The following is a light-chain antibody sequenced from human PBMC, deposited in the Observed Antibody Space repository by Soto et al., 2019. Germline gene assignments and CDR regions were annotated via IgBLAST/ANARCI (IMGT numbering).Light chain of an antibody. V-gene: IGLV4-60*02. CDR2: LEGSRSY. CDR3: ETWDSNTNWV. CDR1: SGHSSNI. J-gene: IGLJ3*02. Sequence: QSVLTQSSSASASLGSSVKLTCTLSSGHSSNIIAWHQQQPGKAPRYLMKLEGSRSYNKGSGVPDRFSGSSSGADRYLTISNLQFEDEADYYCETWDSNTNWVFGGGTKLTVL.